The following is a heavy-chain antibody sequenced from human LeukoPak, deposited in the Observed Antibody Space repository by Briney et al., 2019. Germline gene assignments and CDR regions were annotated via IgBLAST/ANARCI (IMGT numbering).Heavy chain of an antibody. CDR2: FAPEDGET. D-gene: IGHD3-22*01. J-gene: IGHJ4*02. V-gene: IGHV1-24*01. CDR3: ATAPGHYYDSSGSNAFDY. CDR1: GYTLTELS. Sequence: ASVKVSCKVSGYTLTELSMHWVRQAPGKGLEWRGGFAPEDGETIYAQKFQGRVTMTEGTSTDTAYMELSSLRSEDTAVYYCATAPGHYYDSSGSNAFDYWGQGTLVTVSS.